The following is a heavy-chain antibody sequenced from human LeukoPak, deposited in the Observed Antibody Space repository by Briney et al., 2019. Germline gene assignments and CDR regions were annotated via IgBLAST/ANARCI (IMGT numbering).Heavy chain of an antibody. CDR1: GGSISSSSYY. CDR3: ARHQESSGWYGAFDY. Sequence: SETLSLTCTVSGGSISSSSYYWGWIRQPPGKGLEWIGSIYYSGSTYHNPSLKSRVTISVDTSKNQFSLKLSSVTAADTAVYYCARHQESSGWYGAFDYWGQGTLVTVSS. D-gene: IGHD6-19*01. CDR2: IYYSGST. V-gene: IGHV4-39*01. J-gene: IGHJ4*02.